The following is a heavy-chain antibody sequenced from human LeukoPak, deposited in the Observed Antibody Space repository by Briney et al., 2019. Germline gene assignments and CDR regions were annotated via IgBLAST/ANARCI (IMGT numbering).Heavy chain of an antibody. D-gene: IGHD2-21*02. J-gene: IGHJ4*02. Sequence: GGSLRLSCAASGFTFSSNTMSWVRQAPGKGLEWVSTISNSGRNTFYTDSVKGRFTISRDNSKNTLYLQMNSLRAGDMAVYSCARARGYCAADCSRYAFDYWGQGTLVTVSS. CDR1: GFTFSSNT. V-gene: IGHV3-23*01. CDR3: ARARGYCAADCSRYAFDY. CDR2: ISNSGRNT.